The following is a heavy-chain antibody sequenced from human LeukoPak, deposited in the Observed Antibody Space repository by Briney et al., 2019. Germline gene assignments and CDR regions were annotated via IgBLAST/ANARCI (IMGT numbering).Heavy chain of an antibody. CDR3: ARDLGDYYDSSGYGLDAFDI. J-gene: IGHJ3*02. CDR2: IKLDGSEK. D-gene: IGHD3-22*01. V-gene: IGHV3-7*01. Sequence: GGSLRLSCAASGFTFSSYWMSWVRQAPGKGLEWVANIKLDGSEKYYVDSVKGRFTISRDNAKNSLYLQMNSLRAEDTAVYYCARDLGDYYDSSGYGLDAFDIWGQGTMVTVSS. CDR1: GFTFSSYW.